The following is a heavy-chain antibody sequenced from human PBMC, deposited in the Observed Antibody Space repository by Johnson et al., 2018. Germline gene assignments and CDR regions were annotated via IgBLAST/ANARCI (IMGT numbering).Heavy chain of an antibody. CDR3: ARGRRAVAGPTGNFQH. J-gene: IGHJ1*01. CDR2: MNPDTGDT. Sequence: VQLVESGAEVKKPGASVKVSCKASGYTFTSYDINWVRQAPGQGPEWMGWMNPDTGDTGYVQKFQGRVTMTRDTYISTAYIELSSLISEDTAVYYCARGRRAVAGPTGNFQHWGQGTLVTVSA. CDR1: GYTFTSYD. D-gene: IGHD6-19*01. V-gene: IGHV1-8*01.